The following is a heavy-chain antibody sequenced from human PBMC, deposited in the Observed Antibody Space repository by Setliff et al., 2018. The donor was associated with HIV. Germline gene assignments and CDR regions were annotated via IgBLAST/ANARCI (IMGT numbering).Heavy chain of an antibody. CDR3: ARLNQQWLVRDSGSNWFDP. D-gene: IGHD6-19*01. V-gene: IGHV4-59*08. Sequence: SETLSLTCTVSGASISSFYWSWIRQPPGKGLDWIGYIYYSGSTNYNPSLKSRVTMSVDTSKNRFSLKLNSVTAADTAVYYCARLNQQWLVRDSGSNWFDPWGQGILVTV. J-gene: IGHJ5*02. CDR1: GASISSFY. CDR2: IYYSGST.